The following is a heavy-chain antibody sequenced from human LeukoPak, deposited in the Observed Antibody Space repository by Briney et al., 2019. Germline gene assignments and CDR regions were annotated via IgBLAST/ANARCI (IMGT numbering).Heavy chain of an antibody. CDR2: IYTSGST. J-gene: IGHJ4*02. CDR3: ARALLVTSFDY. V-gene: IGHV4-61*02. Sequence: SETLSLTCTVSGGSISSGSYYWSWIRQPAGKGLEWIGRIYTSGSTNYNPSLKSRVTISVDTSKNHFSRKRSSVTAADTAVYYCARALLVTSFDYWGQGTLVTVSS. D-gene: IGHD2-8*02. CDR1: GGSISSGSYY.